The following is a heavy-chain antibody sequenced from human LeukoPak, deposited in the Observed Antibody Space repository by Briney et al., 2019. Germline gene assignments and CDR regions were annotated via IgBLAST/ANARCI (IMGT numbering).Heavy chain of an antibody. CDR3: ARGAVAGVVAATSLDY. Sequence: PSETLSLTCAVYGGSFSGYYWSWIRQPPGKGLEWIGEINHSGSTNYNPSLKSRVTISVDTSKNQFSLKLSSVTAADTAVYYCARGAVAGVVAATSLDYWGQGTLVTVSS. CDR2: INHSGST. J-gene: IGHJ4*02. CDR1: GGSFSGYY. V-gene: IGHV4-34*01. D-gene: IGHD2-15*01.